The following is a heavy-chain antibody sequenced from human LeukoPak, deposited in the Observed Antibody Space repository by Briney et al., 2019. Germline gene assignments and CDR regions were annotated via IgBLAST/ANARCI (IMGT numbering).Heavy chain of an antibody. D-gene: IGHD2-15*01. J-gene: IGHJ4*02. CDR2: IKQDGSAK. CDR3: ARDNGWSADF. V-gene: IGHV3-7*03. CDR1: GFTFSRHW. Sequence: GGSLRLSCAASGFTFSRHWMYWVRQAPGKGLEWVANIKQDGSAKPYVDSVKGRFTISRDNAKNSLSLQMNSLRAEDTAVYYCARDNGWSADFWGQGTLVTVSS.